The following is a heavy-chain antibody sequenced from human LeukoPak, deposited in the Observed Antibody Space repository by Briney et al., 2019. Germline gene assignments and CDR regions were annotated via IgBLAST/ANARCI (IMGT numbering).Heavy chain of an antibody. D-gene: IGHD3-22*01. J-gene: IGHJ4*02. CDR3: ARGVYGSSGYYLW. CDR1: GFTFSDYY. CDR2: ISSSGSTI. Sequence: GGSLGLSCAASGFTFSDYYMSWIRQAPRKGLECVSYISSSGSTIYYADSVKGRFTISRDNAKNSLYLQMNSLRAEDTAVYYCARGVYGSSGYYLWWGQGTLVTVSS. V-gene: IGHV3-11*01.